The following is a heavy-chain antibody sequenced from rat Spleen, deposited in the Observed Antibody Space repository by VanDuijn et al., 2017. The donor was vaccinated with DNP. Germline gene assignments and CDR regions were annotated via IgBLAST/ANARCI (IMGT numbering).Heavy chain of an antibody. CDR1: GFTFSNYW. J-gene: IGHJ2*01. V-gene: IGHV5S11*01. CDR3: VRHGYQAFDY. Sequence: EVQLVESGGDLVQPGRSLKLSCVASGFTFSNYWMYWIRQAPGKGLEWVASIKTGGGNTYYRDSVKGRFTISRDNAKSTLYLQMDSLRSEETAAYYCVRHGYQAFDYWAQGVMVTVSS. D-gene: IGHD1-7*01. CDR2: IKTGGGNT.